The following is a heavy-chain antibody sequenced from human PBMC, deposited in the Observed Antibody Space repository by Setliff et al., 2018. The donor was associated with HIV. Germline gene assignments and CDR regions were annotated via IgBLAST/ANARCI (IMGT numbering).Heavy chain of an antibody. J-gene: IGHJ4*02. CDR1: GFTFNRYW. CDR2: TKHDGSEN. Sequence: GESLRLSCAASGFTFNRYWMSWVRQAPGKGLEWVSNTKHDGSENYYVDSVKGRFITSIDNAKNSLFLQMNSLKAEDTAVYYCARAYNVYDYRFDNSGHDYWGQGTLVTVSS. CDR3: ARAYNVYDYRFDNSGHDY. V-gene: IGHV3-7*03. D-gene: IGHD5-12*01.